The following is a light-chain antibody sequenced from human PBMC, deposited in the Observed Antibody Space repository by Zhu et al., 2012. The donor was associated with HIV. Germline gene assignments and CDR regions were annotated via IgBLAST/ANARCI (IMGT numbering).Light chain of an antibody. Sequence: EIVMTQSPDTLSVFPGERATLSCRASQNVGSSVAWFQQKPGQPPRLLIYDSLHRATGIPARFNGSGSGTDFTLTISSLEPEDFAVYYCQQRNDWPDTFGQGTKVEIK. CDR2: DSL. CDR3: QQRNDWPDT. J-gene: IGKJ2*01. V-gene: IGKV3-11*01. CDR1: QNVGSS.